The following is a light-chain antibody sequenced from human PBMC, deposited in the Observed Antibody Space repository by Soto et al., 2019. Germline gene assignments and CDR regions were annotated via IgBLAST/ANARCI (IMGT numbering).Light chain of an antibody. Sequence: DIQMTQSPSSLSASVGDRVTITCRAGQSISNYLNWYQQKPGKAPKLLIYAASSLQSGVPSRFSGSGAGTYFTLSISSLQPEDFASYYCQQSYSTPFTFGPGTKVDIK. CDR1: QSISNY. V-gene: IGKV1-39*01. J-gene: IGKJ3*01. CDR3: QQSYSTPFT. CDR2: AAS.